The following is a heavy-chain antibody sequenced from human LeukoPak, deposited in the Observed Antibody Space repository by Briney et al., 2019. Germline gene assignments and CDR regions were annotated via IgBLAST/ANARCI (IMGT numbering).Heavy chain of an antibody. CDR2: IYYTGST. J-gene: IGHJ4*02. D-gene: IGHD3-10*01. CDR3: AREGPFGSGRYSDY. Sequence: SETLSLTCSVSGGSISSGDYYWSWIRQPPGKGLEWIGYIYYTGSTYYNPSLKSRITISLDTSKNQFSLKLSSVTAAATAVYYCAREGPFGSGRYSDYWGQGTLVTVSS. V-gene: IGHV4-30-4*08. CDR1: GGSISSGDYY.